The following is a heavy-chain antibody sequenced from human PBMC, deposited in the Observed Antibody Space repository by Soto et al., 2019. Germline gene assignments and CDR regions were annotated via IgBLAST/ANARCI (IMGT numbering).Heavy chain of an antibody. CDR1: GYTFTSSY. Sequence: ASVTVSCKTSGYTFTSSYMHWVRQAPGQGLEWMGIINPSGGGTSYAQKFQGRVTMTWDTSTSTVYMELSSLRSEDPAMYYCARDSTLAYWGQGTLVTVSS. CDR3: ARDSTLAY. CDR2: INPSGGGT. J-gene: IGHJ4*02. V-gene: IGHV1-46*01.